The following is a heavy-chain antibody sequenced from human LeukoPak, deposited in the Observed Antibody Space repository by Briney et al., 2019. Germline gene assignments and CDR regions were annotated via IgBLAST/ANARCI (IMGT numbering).Heavy chain of an antibody. CDR1: GFTFSSYA. CDR3: ARGHRYCTTTTCYLGDY. D-gene: IGHD2-2*01. J-gene: IGHJ4*02. Sequence: GGSLRLSCAASGFTFSSYAMSWVRQSPGKGLEWVSAIVVIGGSTYYADSVRGRFTISRDNSKDTLYLQMNSLRADDTAVYYCARGHRYCTTTTCYLGDYWGQGTLVTVSS. CDR2: IVVIGGST. V-gene: IGHV3-23*01.